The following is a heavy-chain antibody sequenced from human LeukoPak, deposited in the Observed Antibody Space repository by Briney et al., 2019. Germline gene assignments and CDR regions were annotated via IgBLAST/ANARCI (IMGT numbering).Heavy chain of an antibody. Sequence: RPSETLSLTCTVSGDSMSRYYWNWIRQPPGKGLEWIGYISNTGGTNYNPSLKSRVAMSLDMSQNQFSLRFRYLTAADTAVYYCASAQWLLSPFDYWGQGTLVTVSS. V-gene: IGHV4-59*08. CDR1: GDSMSRYY. CDR2: ISNTGGT. J-gene: IGHJ4*02. D-gene: IGHD6-19*01. CDR3: ASAQWLLSPFDY.